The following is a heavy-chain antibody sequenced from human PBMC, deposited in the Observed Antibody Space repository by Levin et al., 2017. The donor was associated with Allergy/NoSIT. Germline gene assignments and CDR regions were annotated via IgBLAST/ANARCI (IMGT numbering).Heavy chain of an antibody. CDR2: IRSKANSYAT. J-gene: IGHJ4*02. Sequence: GESLKISCAASGFTFSGSAMHWVRQASGKGLEWVGRIRSKANSYATAYAASVKGRFTISRDDSKNTAYLQMNSLKTEDTAVYYCTRLAVAGTSVSNYWGQGTLVTVSS. D-gene: IGHD6-19*01. CDR1: GFTFSGSA. CDR3: TRLAVAGTSVSNY. V-gene: IGHV3-73*01.